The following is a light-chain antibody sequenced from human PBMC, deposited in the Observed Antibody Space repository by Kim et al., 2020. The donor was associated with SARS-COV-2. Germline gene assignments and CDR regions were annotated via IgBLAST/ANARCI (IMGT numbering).Light chain of an antibody. CDR2: GAS. CDR1: HSVSSSY. J-gene: IGKJ4*01. V-gene: IGKV3-20*01. Sequence: PPGDRASLSCRASHSVSSSYLAWYQQKPGQAPRLLIYGASSRATGIPDRFSGSGSRTDFTLTISRLEPEDVAVYYCQQYGSSPLTFGGGTTVDIK. CDR3: QQYGSSPLT.